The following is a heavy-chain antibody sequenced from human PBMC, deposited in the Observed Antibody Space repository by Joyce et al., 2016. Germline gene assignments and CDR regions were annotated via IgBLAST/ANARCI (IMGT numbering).Heavy chain of an antibody. J-gene: IGHJ5*02. CDR3: ATLGNLNWFDP. D-gene: IGHD3-16*01. Sequence: QVQLQESGPGLVKPSGTLSLTCAVSGGSISSGDWWSWLRQPPGKGLEWIGEIYHSGTTNYNPSLKSRVTISVDTSKNQFSLGLSSVTAADTAMYYCATLGNLNWFDPWGQGTLVTVSS. CDR1: GGSISSGDW. V-gene: IGHV4-4*02. CDR2: IYHSGTT.